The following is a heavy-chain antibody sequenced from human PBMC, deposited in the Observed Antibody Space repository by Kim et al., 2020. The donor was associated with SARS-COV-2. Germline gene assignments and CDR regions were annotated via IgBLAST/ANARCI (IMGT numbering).Heavy chain of an antibody. CDR3: ARDFSLVRGVIMGIGWFDP. Sequence: SVKVSCKASGGTFSSYAISWVRQAPGQGLEWMGGIIPIFGTANYAQKFQGRVTITADESTSTAYMELSSLRSEDTAVYYCARDFSLVRGVIMGIGWFDPWGQGTLVTVSS. CDR1: GGTFSSYA. V-gene: IGHV1-69*13. CDR2: IIPIFGTA. D-gene: IGHD3-10*01. J-gene: IGHJ5*02.